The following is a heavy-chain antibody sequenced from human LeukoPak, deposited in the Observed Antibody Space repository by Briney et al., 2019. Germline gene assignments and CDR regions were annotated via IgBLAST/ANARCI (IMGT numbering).Heavy chain of an antibody. J-gene: IGHJ6*03. CDR1: GFMFNDYE. CDR3: AKTRGSGSPGDYYYYMDV. CDR2: ISGSGGST. V-gene: IGHV3-23*01. Sequence: PGGSLRLSCVTSGFMFNDYEMNWVRQAPGKGLEWVSAISGSGGSTYYADSVKGRFTISRDNSKNTLYLQMNSLRAEDTAVYYCAKTRGSGSPGDYYYYMDVWGKGTTVTVSS. D-gene: IGHD3-10*01.